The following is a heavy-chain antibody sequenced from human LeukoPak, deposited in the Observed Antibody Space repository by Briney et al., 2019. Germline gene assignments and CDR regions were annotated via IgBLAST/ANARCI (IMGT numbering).Heavy chain of an antibody. D-gene: IGHD3-3*01. V-gene: IGHV3-7*01. J-gene: IGHJ4*02. CDR2: IKQDGSEK. CDR1: GFTFSSYW. CDR3: ARVMSYYDFWSGHYIFDY. Sequence: GGSLRLSCAASGFTFSSYWMSWVRQAPGKGLEWVANIKQDGSEKYYVDSVKGRFTISRDNAKNSLYLQMNSLRAEDTAVYYCARVMSYYDFWSGHYIFDYWGQGTLVTVSS.